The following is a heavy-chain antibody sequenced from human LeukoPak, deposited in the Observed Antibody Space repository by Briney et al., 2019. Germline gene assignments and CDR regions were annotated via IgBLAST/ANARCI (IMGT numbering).Heavy chain of an antibody. CDR2: IGDSGSGG. Sequence: PGGSLRLSCSASGFNFNYFAMSWVRQAPGKRLEWVSTIGDSGSGGSYADSVRGRFTISRDNSKNMVYLQMHSLRVDDSAVTYWSRIKYGGNSGDHFDYWGQGTLVTVSS. V-gene: IGHV3-23*01. J-gene: IGHJ4*02. D-gene: IGHD4-23*01. CDR1: GFNFNYFA. CDR3: SRIKYGGNSGDHFDY.